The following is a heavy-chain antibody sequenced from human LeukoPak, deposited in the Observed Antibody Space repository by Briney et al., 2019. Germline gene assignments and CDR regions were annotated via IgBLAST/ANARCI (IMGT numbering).Heavy chain of an antibody. D-gene: IGHD1-26*01. CDR2: ISMSGGST. V-gene: IGHV3-23*01. CDR3: ARDVGDPGTYFDC. CDR1: GFTISNYV. Sequence: GGSLRLSCAVSGFTISNYVMSWVRQAPGKGLEWVSGISMSGGSTYYADSVKGRFTISRDNAKNSLYLQMNSLRAEDTAVYYCARDVGDPGTYFDCWGQGTLVAVSS. J-gene: IGHJ4*02.